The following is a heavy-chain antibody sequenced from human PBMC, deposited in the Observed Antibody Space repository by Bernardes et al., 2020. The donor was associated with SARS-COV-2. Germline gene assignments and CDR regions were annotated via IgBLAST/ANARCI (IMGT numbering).Heavy chain of an antibody. J-gene: IGHJ6*02. CDR1: GFTFSRYW. CDR3: AKTISPHLPPWYGMDA. V-gene: IGHV3-74*01. CDR2: INTDGSST. Sequence: GGSLRLSCAASGFTFSRYWMHWVRQAPGKGLLWAARINTDGSSTNHADSVKGRFTISRDNAKNTLYLQMNSLRAEDTAVYYCAKTISPHLPPWYGMDAWGQGTTVTVSS.